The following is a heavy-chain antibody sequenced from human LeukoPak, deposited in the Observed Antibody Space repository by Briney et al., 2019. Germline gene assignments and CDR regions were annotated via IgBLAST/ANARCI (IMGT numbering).Heavy chain of an antibody. J-gene: IGHJ4*02. CDR1: GYTFTSYY. D-gene: IGHD3-3*01. Sequence: GASVKVSCKASGYTFTSYYMHWVRQAPGQGLEWMGIINRSGGSTSYAQKFQGRVTMTRDMSTSTVYMELSSLRSEDTAVYYCARAQKDDFWSGYYSYYFDYWGQGTLVTVSS. V-gene: IGHV1-46*01. CDR3: ARAQKDDFWSGYYSYYFDY. CDR2: INRSGGST.